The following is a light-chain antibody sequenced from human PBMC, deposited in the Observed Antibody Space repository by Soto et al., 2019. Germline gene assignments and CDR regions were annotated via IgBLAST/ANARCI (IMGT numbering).Light chain of an antibody. CDR2: EVS. J-gene: IGLJ1*01. Sequence: QSVLTQPASVSGSPGQSITISCTGSSSDVGDYNYVSWFQQHPGKAPKLMIYEVSNRPSGVSSRFSGSKSGNTASLTISGLQAEDEADYFCSSYTSVSDLHVFGTGTKLTVL. CDR3: SSYTSVSDLHV. V-gene: IGLV2-14*01. CDR1: SSDVGDYNY.